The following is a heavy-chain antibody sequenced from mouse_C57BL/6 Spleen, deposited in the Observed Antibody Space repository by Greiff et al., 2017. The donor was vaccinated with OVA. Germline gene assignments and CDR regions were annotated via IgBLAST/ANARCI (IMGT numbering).Heavy chain of an antibody. V-gene: IGHV1-81*01. D-gene: IGHD1-1*01. CDR2: IYPSSGNP. CDR1: GYTFTSYG. Sequence: VHLVESGAELARPGASVKLSCKASGYTFTSYGISWVKQRTGQGLEWIGEIYPSSGNPYYNEKFKGKATLTADKSASTAYMQLRSLTSEDSAVYYCASNYYVSSYDYWGQGTTLTVSS. CDR3: ASNYYVSSYDY. J-gene: IGHJ2*01.